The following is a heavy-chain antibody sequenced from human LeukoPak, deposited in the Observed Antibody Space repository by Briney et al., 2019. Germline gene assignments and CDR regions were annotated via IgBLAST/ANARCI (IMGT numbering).Heavy chain of an antibody. V-gene: IGHV3-30-3*01. D-gene: IGHD3-10*01. CDR2: ISYDGSNK. Sequence: GGSLRLSCAASGFTFSSYAMHWVRQAPGKGLEWVAVISYDGSNKYYADSVKGRFTISRDNSKNTLYLQMNSLRAEDTAVYYCARSRITTVRGATDYWGQGTLVTVSS. CDR1: GFTFSSYA. CDR3: ARSRITTVRGATDY. J-gene: IGHJ4*02.